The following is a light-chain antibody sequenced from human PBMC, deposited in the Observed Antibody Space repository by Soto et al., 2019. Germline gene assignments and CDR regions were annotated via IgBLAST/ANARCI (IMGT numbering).Light chain of an antibody. CDR3: QQSYSTPHT. J-gene: IGKJ1*01. CDR2: AAS. Sequence: DIQMTQSPSSLSASVGDRVTITCRASQSISSYLNWYQQKPVNAPKLLIYAASSLQSGVPSRFSGSGSGTDFTLTISSLQPEDFVTYYCQQSYSTPHTFGQGTKVEIK. CDR1: QSISSY. V-gene: IGKV1-39*01.